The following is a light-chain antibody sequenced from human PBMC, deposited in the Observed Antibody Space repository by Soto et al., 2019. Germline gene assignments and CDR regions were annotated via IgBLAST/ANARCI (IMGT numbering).Light chain of an antibody. CDR1: QSVNSN. J-gene: IGKJ4*01. V-gene: IGKV3-15*01. Sequence: EIVMTQSPVTLSVSPGDRATLSCRASQSVNSNLAWYQQKPGQTPKLLIYVASTRATGIPARFSGSGSGTEFTLPISSLQSEDFAVYYCQQYKVWPLTFGGGTNVEFQ. CDR2: VAS. CDR3: QQYKVWPLT.